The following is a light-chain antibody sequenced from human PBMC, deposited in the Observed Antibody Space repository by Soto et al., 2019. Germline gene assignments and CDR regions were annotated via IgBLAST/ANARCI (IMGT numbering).Light chain of an antibody. V-gene: IGKV1D-16*01. J-gene: IGKJ1*01. Sequence: DIQMTQSPSSVSASVGYRVTITCRASQGISSWLAWYQQKPGKAPKLLIYAASSLQAGVPSRFSGSGSGTEFTLTISSLQPDDFATYYCQHYNSYSEAFGQGTTVDIK. CDR1: QGISSW. CDR3: QHYNSYSEA. CDR2: AAS.